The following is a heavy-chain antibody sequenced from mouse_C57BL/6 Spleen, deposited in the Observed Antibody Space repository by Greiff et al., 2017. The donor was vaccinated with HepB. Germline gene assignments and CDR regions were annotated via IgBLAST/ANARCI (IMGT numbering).Heavy chain of an antibody. D-gene: IGHD2-2*01. V-gene: IGHV1-18*01. CDR2: INPNNGGT. CDR3: AISGYDGGGYWYFDV. Sequence: EVQLQQSGPELVKPGASVKIPCKASGYTFTDYNMDWVKQSHGKSLEWIGDINPNNGGTIYNQKFKGKATLTVDKSSSTAYMELRSLTSEDTAVYYCAISGYDGGGYWYFDVWGTGTTVTVSS. CDR1: GYTFTDYN. J-gene: IGHJ1*03.